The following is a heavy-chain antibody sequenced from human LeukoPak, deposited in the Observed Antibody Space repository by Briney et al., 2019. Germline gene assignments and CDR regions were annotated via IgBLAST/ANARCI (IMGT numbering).Heavy chain of an antibody. CDR1: GFTFSSYG. CDR2: IWYDGSNK. CDR3: AKGPGGYSSGYYPQTYYFEY. Sequence: GGSLRLSCAASGFTFSSYGMHWVRQAPGKGLEWAAFIWYDGSNKYYADSVKGRFTISRDNSKNTLYLQMNSLRAEDTAVYYCAKGPGGYSSGYYPQTYYFEYWGQGTLVTVSS. V-gene: IGHV3-30*02. D-gene: IGHD3-22*01. J-gene: IGHJ4*02.